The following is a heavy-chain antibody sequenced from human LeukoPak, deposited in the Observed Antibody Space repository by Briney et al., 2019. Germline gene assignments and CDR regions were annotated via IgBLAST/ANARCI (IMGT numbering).Heavy chain of an antibody. CDR1: GFTFSSYG. J-gene: IGHJ4*02. CDR2: IRYDGSNK. D-gene: IGHD2-2*02. V-gene: IGHV3-30*02. Sequence: GGSLRLSCAASGFTFSSYGMHWVRQAPGKGLEWVAFIRYDGSNKYYADSVKGRFTISRDNSKNTLYLQMNSLRAEDTAVYYCARDWGSYCSSTSCYTRLTYYFDYWGQGTLVTVSS. CDR3: ARDWGSYCSSTSCYTRLTYYFDY.